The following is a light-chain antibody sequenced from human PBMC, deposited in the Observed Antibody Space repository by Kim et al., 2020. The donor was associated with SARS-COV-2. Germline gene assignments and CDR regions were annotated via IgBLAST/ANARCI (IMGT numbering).Light chain of an antibody. CDR1: QSISTSV. J-gene: IGKJ1*01. CDR2: GAS. CDR3: HQYAGAPWT. Sequence: SPGERATLTCRASQSISTSVVWNQHKPGQAPRLLIYGASSRATGIPDRFSGSGSGTDFTLTITGLEPEDFAVYYCHQYAGAPWTLGQGTKVEIK. V-gene: IGKV3-20*01.